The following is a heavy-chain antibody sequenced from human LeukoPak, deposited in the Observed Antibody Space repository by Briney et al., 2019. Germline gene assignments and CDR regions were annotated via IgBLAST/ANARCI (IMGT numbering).Heavy chain of an antibody. CDR3: ARGYQLLWGGWFDP. CDR2: INHSGST. CDR1: GGSFSGYY. Sequence: SETLSLTCAVYGGSFSGYYWNWIRQPPGKGLEWIGEINHSGSTNYNPSLKSRVTISVDTSKNQFSLELSSVTAADTAVYYCARGYQLLWGGWFDPWGQGTLVTVSS. J-gene: IGHJ5*02. D-gene: IGHD2-2*01. V-gene: IGHV4-34*01.